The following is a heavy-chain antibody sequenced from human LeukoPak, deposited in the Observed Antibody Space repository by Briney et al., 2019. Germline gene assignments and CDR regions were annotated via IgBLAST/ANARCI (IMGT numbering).Heavy chain of an antibody. Sequence: GRSLRLSCAAAGFTFRKYWMTWVRQAPGKVLEWVANINQEGNDKYYVGSVKGRSTICRDHTKNSLFVQMDSLRVADTDVYYCVVPRTRGDNWGQGKLVTVSS. V-gene: IGHV3-7*03. CDR3: VVPRTRGDN. CDR1: GFTFRKYW. J-gene: IGHJ4*02. D-gene: IGHD2-2*01. CDR2: INQEGNDK.